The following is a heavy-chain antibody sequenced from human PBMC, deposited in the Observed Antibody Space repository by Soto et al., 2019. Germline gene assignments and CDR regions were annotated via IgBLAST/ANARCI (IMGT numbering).Heavy chain of an antibody. D-gene: IGHD3-10*01. Sequence: ASVKVSCKASGYTFTSYGISWVRQAPGQGLEWMGWISAYNGNTNCAQKLQGRVTMTTDTSTSTAYMELRSLRSDDTAVYYCAGSLETMTYYYYGMDVWGQGTTVTVSS. CDR3: AGSLETMTYYYYGMDV. J-gene: IGHJ6*02. CDR2: ISAYNGNT. CDR1: GYTFTSYG. V-gene: IGHV1-18*01.